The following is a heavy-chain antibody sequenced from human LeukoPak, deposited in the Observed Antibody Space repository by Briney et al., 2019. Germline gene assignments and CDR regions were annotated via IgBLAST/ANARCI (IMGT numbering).Heavy chain of an antibody. Sequence: GASVTVSCKASGGTFSSYAISWVRQAPGQGLEWMGGIIPIFGTANYAQKFQGRVTITADKSTSTAYMELSSLRSEDTAVNYCAATQQYCSSTSCFFDYWGQGTLVTVSS. CDR1: GGTFSSYA. J-gene: IGHJ4*02. D-gene: IGHD2-2*01. CDR2: IIPIFGTA. CDR3: AATQQYCSSTSCFFDY. V-gene: IGHV1-69*06.